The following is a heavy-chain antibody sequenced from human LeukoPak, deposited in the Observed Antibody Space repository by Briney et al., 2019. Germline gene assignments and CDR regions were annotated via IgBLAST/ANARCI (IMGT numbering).Heavy chain of an antibody. CDR3: ARGSVVPAALDY. CDR1: GGSFSGYY. V-gene: IGHV4-34*01. D-gene: IGHD2-2*01. Sequence: SETLSLTCAVYGGSFSGYYWSWIRQPPGKGLEWIGEINHSGSTNYNPSLKSRVTISVDTSKNQFSLKLSSVTAADTAVYYCARGSVVPAALDYWGQGTLVTVSS. J-gene: IGHJ4*02. CDR2: INHSGST.